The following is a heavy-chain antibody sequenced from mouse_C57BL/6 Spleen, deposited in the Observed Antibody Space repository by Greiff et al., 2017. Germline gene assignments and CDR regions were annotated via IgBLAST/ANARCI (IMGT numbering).Heavy chain of an antibody. Sequence: VQLLQSGAELVMPGASVKLSCKASGFTFTSYWMHWVKQRPGQGLEWIGEIDPSDSYTNYNQKFKGKSTLTVDKSSSTAYMQLSSLTSEDSAVYYCARGRRYLYAMDYWGQGTSVTVSS. D-gene: IGHD5-1*01. V-gene: IGHV1-69*01. J-gene: IGHJ4*01. CDR2: IDPSDSYT. CDR1: GFTFTSYW. CDR3: ARGRRYLYAMDY.